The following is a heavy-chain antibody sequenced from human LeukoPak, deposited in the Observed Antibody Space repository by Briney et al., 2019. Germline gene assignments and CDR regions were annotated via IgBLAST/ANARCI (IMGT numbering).Heavy chain of an antibody. D-gene: IGHD6-13*01. CDR3: TSGDAAGGFDI. J-gene: IGHJ3*02. CDR1: GFTFSNAW. CDR2: IKSKTDGGTT. Sequence: GGSLRLSCAASGFTFSNAWMSWVRQAPGKGLEWVGRIKSKTDGGTTDYAAPVKGRFTISRDDSKNTPYLQMNSLKTEDTAVYYCTSGDAAGGFDIWGQGQWSPSLQ. V-gene: IGHV3-15*01.